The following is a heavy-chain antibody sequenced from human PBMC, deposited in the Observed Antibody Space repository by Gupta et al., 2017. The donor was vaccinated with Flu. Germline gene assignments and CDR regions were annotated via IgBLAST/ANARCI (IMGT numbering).Heavy chain of an antibody. CDR3: ARERGGDYYDSSGYGDAFDI. J-gene: IGHJ3*02. CDR1: GGTFSSYA. V-gene: IGHV1-69*01. D-gene: IGHD3-22*01. CDR2: ISPIFGTT. Sequence: QVQLVQSGAEVKKPGSSVKVSCKASGGTFSSYAISWVRQAPGQGLEWMGGISPIFGTTNYAQKFQGRVTITADESTSTAYMELSSLRSEDTAVYYCARERGGDYYDSSGYGDAFDIWGQGTMVTVSS.